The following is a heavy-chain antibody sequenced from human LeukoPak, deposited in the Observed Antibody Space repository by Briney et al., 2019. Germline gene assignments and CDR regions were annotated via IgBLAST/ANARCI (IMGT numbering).Heavy chain of an antibody. J-gene: IGHJ4*02. CDR2: ISSSSSYI. D-gene: IGHD3-16*01. Sequence: GGSLRLSCAASGFTFSSYSMNWVRQAPGKGLEWVSSISSSSSYIDYADSVKGRSTISRDNAKNSLYLRMNSLRAEDTAVYYCAREGWGSFDYWGQGTLVTVSS. V-gene: IGHV3-21*04. CDR1: GFTFSSYS. CDR3: AREGWGSFDY.